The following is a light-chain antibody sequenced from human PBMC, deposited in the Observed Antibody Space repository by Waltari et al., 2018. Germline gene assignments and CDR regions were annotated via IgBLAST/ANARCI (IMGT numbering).Light chain of an antibody. V-gene: IGKV1-39*01. CDR1: QNISAY. CDR2: ATS. J-gene: IGKJ2*01. CDR3: QQSYTTPRT. Sequence: DIQMTQSPSSLSASVGDRVTISCRASQNISAYLNWYQQKPGKAPKLLIYATSSLESGVPSRFSGSGSGAHFTLTISSLQPDDFATYYCQQSYTTPRTFGEGTSLEI.